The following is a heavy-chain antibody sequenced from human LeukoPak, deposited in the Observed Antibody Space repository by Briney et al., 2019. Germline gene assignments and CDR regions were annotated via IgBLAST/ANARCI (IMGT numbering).Heavy chain of an antibody. CDR3: AGEGYSGYNFVY. J-gene: IGHJ4*02. D-gene: IGHD5-12*01. CDR2: IYYSGST. CDR1: GGSISSSSYY. V-gene: IGHV4-39*07. Sequence: SETLSLTCTVSGGSISSSSYYWGWIRQPPGKGLEWIGTIYYSGSTYYNPSLKSRVTISVDTSKNQFSLKLSSVTAADTAVYYCAGEGYSGYNFVYWGQGTLVTVSS.